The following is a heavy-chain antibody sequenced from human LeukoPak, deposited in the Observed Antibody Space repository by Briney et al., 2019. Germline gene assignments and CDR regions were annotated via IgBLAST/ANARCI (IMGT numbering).Heavy chain of an antibody. Sequence: PSETLSLTCTVFGGSISSGSYYWNWIRQPAGKGLEWLGNIFTRGTTNYNASLESRLTISLDTARNQFCLSLRSVTAADTAIYFCARSSLAVYFNYWGQGTLVTASS. CDR2: IFTRGTT. V-gene: IGHV4-61*09. J-gene: IGHJ4*02. D-gene: IGHD6-19*01. CDR1: GGSISSGSYY. CDR3: ARSSLAVYFNY.